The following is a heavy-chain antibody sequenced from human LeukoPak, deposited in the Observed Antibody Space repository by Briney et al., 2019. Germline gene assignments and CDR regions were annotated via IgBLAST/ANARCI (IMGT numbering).Heavy chain of an antibody. J-gene: IGHJ4*02. V-gene: IGHV1-8*01. D-gene: IGHD5-24*01. CDR2: MNPNSGNT. Sequence: ASVKVSCKASGYTFTSYDINWVRQATGQGLEWMGWMNPNSGNTGYAQKFQGRVTMTRNTSISTAYMELSSLRSEDTAVYYCARDVEMATPRFDYWGQGTLVTVSS. CDR1: GYTFTSYD. CDR3: ARDVEMATPRFDY.